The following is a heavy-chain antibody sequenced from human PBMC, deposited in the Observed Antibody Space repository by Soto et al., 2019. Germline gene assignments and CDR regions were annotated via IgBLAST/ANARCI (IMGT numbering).Heavy chain of an antibody. CDR2: IKTDGSEK. Sequence: EVQLVESGGSLVQPGGSLRLSCAASGFTFSDDWMSWVRQAPGKGLECVANIKTDGSEKYYVDPVKGRFTISRDNAKNSLYLQINSLRAEDTAVYYCASSMGRGGNDYWGQGTLVAVSS. J-gene: IGHJ4*02. V-gene: IGHV3-7*05. D-gene: IGHD3-10*01. CDR1: GFTFSDDW. CDR3: ASSMGRGGNDY.